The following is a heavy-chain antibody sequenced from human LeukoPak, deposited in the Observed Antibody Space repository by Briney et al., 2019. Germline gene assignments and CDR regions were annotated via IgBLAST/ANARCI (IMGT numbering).Heavy chain of an antibody. Sequence: PGGSLRLSCAASGFTFSSYWMHWVRQAPGTWLVWVSRIKTDGSSTSYADSVKGRFTISRDNAKNTLYLQMNSLRTEDTAVYYCASSRDGYFDYWGQGTLVTVSS. CDR2: IKTDGSST. CDR3: ASSRDGYFDY. D-gene: IGHD5-24*01. J-gene: IGHJ4*02. CDR1: GFTFSSYW. V-gene: IGHV3-74*01.